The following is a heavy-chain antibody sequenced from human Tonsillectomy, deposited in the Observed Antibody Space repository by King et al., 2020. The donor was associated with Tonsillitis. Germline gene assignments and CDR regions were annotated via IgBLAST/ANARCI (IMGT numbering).Heavy chain of an antibody. CDR2: SSHGGST. CDR1: VGSFSGYY. CDR3: ARGSRYCSSTSCYEGYYYYMDV. Sequence: VQLQQWGAGLLKPSETLSLTCGVYVGSFSGYYWSWIRQPPGKGLEWIGESSHGGSTNYNPSLKCRVILSVDTSKNQFSLKLSSVTAADTAVYDCARGSRYCSSTSCYEGYYYYMDVWGKGTTVTVSS. J-gene: IGHJ6*03. V-gene: IGHV4-34*01. D-gene: IGHD2-2*01.